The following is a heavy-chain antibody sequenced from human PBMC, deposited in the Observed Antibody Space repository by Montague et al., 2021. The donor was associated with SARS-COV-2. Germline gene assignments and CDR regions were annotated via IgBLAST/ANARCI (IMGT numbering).Heavy chain of an antibody. J-gene: IGHJ6*02. D-gene: IGHD4-23*01. CDR2: IDPTDSDT. CDR1: GYRFASYW. Sequence: QSGAEVKKPGESLKISCQGSGYRFASYWIGWVRQMPGEGLEWMGIIDPTDSDTTYSPSFQGQVTISADRSTSTAYLRWSSLKASDTAMYFCARLGDYGGNSFYYYAMDVWGQGTTVTVSS. V-gene: IGHV5-51*01. CDR3: ARLGDYGGNSFYYYAMDV.